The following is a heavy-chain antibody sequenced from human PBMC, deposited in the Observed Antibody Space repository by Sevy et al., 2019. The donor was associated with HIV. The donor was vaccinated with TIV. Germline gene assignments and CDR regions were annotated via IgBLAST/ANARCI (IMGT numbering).Heavy chain of an antibody. CDR2: IIPIFGTA. J-gene: IGHJ6*03. CDR1: GGTFSSYA. CDR3: ARVKETYYYGSGSLGYMDV. V-gene: IGHV1-69*06. D-gene: IGHD3-10*01. Sequence: ASVKVSCKASGGTFSSYAISWVRQAPGQGLEWMGGIIPIFGTANYAQKFQGRVTITADKSTSTAYMELSSLRSEDTAGYYCARVKETYYYGSGSLGYMDVWGKGTTVTVSS.